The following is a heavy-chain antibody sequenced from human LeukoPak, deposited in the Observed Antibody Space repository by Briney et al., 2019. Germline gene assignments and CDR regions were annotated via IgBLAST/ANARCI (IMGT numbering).Heavy chain of an antibody. CDR2: INSDESSR. J-gene: IGHJ4*02. CDR1: GFSFSSYW. D-gene: IGHD6-19*01. Sequence: GGSLRLSCAASGFSFSSYWMHWVRQPPGKVLVWVAHINSDESSRYYEDSVNGRFTISRDNAKNTLYLQMNSLRAEDTAIYFCARDWAVADVDNYWGQGTLVTVSS. CDR3: ARDWAVADVDNY. V-gene: IGHV3-74*01.